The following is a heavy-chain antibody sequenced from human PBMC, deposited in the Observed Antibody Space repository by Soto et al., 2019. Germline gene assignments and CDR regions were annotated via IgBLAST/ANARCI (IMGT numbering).Heavy chain of an antibody. J-gene: IGHJ4*02. CDR1: GGSISSYY. V-gene: IGHV4-59*01. D-gene: IGHD3-22*01. CDR2: IYYSGST. Sequence: QVQLQESGPGLVKPSETLSLTCTVSGGSISSYYWSWIRQPPGKGLEWIGYIYYSGSTNYNPSLKSRVTISVDTSKNQFSLKLSSVTAADTAVYYCARADQSGYPYYWGQGTLVTVSS. CDR3: ARADQSGYPYY.